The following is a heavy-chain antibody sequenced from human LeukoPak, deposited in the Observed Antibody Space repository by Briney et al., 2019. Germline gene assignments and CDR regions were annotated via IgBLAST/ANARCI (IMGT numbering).Heavy chain of an antibody. D-gene: IGHD3-9*01. J-gene: IGHJ4*02. CDR3: ARANFDWLSYFDY. V-gene: IGHV5-51*01. Sequence: GESLKIPCKGSGYSFTSYWIGWVRQMPGKGLEWMGIIYPGDSDTRYSPSFQGQVTISADKSISTAYLQWSSLKASDTAMYYCARANFDWLSYFDYWGQGTLVTVSS. CDR2: IYPGDSDT. CDR1: GYSFTSYW.